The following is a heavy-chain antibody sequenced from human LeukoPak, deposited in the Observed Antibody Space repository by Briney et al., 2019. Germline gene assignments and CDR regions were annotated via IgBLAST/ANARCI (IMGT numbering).Heavy chain of an antibody. D-gene: IGHD4-17*01. J-gene: IGHJ4*02. Sequence: PGGSLRLSCAASGFTFSSYWMNWVRQVPGKRLVWVSRINSDGSSTNYADFVKGRFTISRDNAKNTLYLQMNSLRADDTAVYYCVKFTVPDYWGQGTLVTVSS. CDR3: VKFTVPDY. CDR2: INSDGSST. V-gene: IGHV3-74*01. CDR1: GFTFSSYW.